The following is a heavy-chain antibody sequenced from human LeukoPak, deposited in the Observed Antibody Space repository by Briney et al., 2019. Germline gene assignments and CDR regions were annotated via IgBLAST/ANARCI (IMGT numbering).Heavy chain of an antibody. CDR1: GFNFSGAA. CDR2: IRSKANSYVT. J-gene: IGHJ4*02. D-gene: IGHD6-19*01. CDR3: FVAEVGY. V-gene: IGHV3-73*01. Sequence: PGESLKLSCAASGFNFSGAAMHWARQASGRGLEWVGRIRSKANSYVTTFAASVKGRFTISRDDANNTVHLHMNSLKAEDTAVYYCFVAEVGYWGQGTLVTVSS.